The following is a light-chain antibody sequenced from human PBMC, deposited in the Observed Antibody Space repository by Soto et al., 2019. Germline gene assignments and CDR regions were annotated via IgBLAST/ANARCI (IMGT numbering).Light chain of an antibody. J-gene: IGKJ1*01. CDR1: QSVTNSF. V-gene: IGKV3-20*01. CDR2: GAS. CDR3: QQYVSSPWA. Sequence: EIVLTQSPGTLSLSPGERATLSCRASQSVTNSFLAWYQQKPGQAPRLIIYGASRRATGIPDRFTGSGSGTDFTLTISRLEPEDFAVYYCQQYVSSPWAFGQGTKVDI.